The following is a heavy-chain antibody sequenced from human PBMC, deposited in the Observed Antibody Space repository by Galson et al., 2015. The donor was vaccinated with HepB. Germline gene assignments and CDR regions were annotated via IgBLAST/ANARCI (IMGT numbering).Heavy chain of an antibody. V-gene: IGHV4-4*07. CDR3: ARGGYSYRFDY. Sequence: ETLSLTCTVSGGSISSYYWRWIRQPAGKGLEWIGRIYTSVSNNYNPSLKSRVTMSVDTSKNQFSLKPSSVTDSDTAVYYCARGGYSYRFDYWGQGTLVTVSS. J-gene: IGHJ4*02. CDR2: IYTSVSN. D-gene: IGHD5-18*01. CDR1: GGSISSYY.